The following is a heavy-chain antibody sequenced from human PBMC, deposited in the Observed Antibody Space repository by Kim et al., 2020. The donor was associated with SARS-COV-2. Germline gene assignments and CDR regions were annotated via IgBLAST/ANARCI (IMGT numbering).Heavy chain of an antibody. CDR2: IWYDGSNK. J-gene: IGHJ4*02. CDR3: ARPLRGVVVAATGLDY. Sequence: GGSLRLSCAASGFTFSSYGMHWVRQAPGKGLEWVAVIWYDGSNKYYADSVTGRFTISRDNSKNTLYLQMNSLRAEDTAVYYCARPLRGVVVAATGLDYWGQGTLVTVAS. V-gene: IGHV3-33*01. D-gene: IGHD2-15*01. CDR1: GFTFSSYG.